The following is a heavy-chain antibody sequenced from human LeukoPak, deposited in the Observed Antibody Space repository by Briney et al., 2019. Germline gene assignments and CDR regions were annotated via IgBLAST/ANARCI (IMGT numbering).Heavy chain of an antibody. CDR1: GGTFSSYA. D-gene: IGHD3-3*01. V-gene: IGHV1-69*05. J-gene: IGHJ6*03. CDR3: ARSNFWSGYYIVHYYMDV. CDR2: IIPIFGTA. Sequence: GASVKVSCKASGGTFSSYAISWVRQAPGQGLEWMGGIIPIFGTANYAQKFQGRVTITTDESTSTAYMEPSSLRSEDTAVYYCARSNFWSGYYIVHYYMDVWGKGTTVTVSS.